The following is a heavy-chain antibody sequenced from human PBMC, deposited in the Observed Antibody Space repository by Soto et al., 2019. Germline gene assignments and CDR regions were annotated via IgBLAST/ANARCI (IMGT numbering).Heavy chain of an antibody. J-gene: IGHJ4*02. Sequence: ASVKVSCKASGYTFTSYYMHWVRQAPGQGLEWMGIINPSGGSTSYAQKFQGRVTMTRDTSTSTVYMELSSLRSEDTAVYYCARDLYDSSGYYSILFDYWGQGTLVTVSS. CDR2: INPSGGST. CDR3: ARDLYDSSGYYSILFDY. CDR1: GYTFTSYY. D-gene: IGHD3-22*01. V-gene: IGHV1-46*01.